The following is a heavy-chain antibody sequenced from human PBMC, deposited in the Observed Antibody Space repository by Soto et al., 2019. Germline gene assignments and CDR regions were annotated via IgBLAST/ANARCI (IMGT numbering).Heavy chain of an antibody. CDR1: GGSISSGGYY. CDR3: ARDFIDSSGSLSYFDY. CDR2: IYYSGST. Sequence: SETLSLTCTVSGGSISSGGYYWSWIRQHPGKGLEWIGYIYYSGSTYYNPSLKSRVTISVDTSKNQFSLKLSSVTAADTAVYYCARDFIDSSGSLSYFDYWGQGTLVTVSS. J-gene: IGHJ4*02. V-gene: IGHV4-31*03. D-gene: IGHD3-22*01.